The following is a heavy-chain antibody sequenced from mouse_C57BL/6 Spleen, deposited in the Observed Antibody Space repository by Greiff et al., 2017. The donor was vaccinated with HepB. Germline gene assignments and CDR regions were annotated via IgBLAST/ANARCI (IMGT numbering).Heavy chain of an antibody. D-gene: IGHD2-5*01. J-gene: IGHJ3*01. CDR1: GYSFTSYY. CDR3: ARGSNYVWFAY. CDR2: IYPGSGNT. Sequence: VQLQQSGPELVKPGASVKISCKASGYSFTSYYIHWVKQRPGQGLEWIGWIYPGSGNTKYNEKFKGKATLTADTSSSTAYMQLSSLTSEDSAVYYCARGSNYVWFAYWGQGTLVTVSA. V-gene: IGHV1-66*01.